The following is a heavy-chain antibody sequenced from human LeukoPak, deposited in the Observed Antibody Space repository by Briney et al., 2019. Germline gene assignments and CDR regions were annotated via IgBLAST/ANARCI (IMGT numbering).Heavy chain of an antibody. Sequence: GDSVKVSCKASGYTFTSYAISWVRQAPGQGLEWMGWINPNSGGTNYAQKFQGRVTMTRDTSISTAYMELSRLRSDDTAVYYCARAPLTMVRGVISNYYMNVWGKGTTVTVSS. CDR2: INPNSGGT. V-gene: IGHV1-2*02. CDR1: GYTFTSYA. CDR3: ARAPLTMVRGVISNYYMNV. J-gene: IGHJ6*03. D-gene: IGHD3-10*01.